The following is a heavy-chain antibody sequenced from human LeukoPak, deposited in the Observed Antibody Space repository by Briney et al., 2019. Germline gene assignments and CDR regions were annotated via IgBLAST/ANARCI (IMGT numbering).Heavy chain of an antibody. V-gene: IGHV1-2*02. D-gene: IGHD6-13*01. CDR3: RQNGGSSWYYFDY. J-gene: IGHJ4*02. CDR1: GYTFTGYY. CDR2: INPNSGGT. Sequence: ASVKVSCKASGYTFTGYYMHWVRQAPGQGLEWMGWINPNSGGTNYAQKFQGRVTMTRDTSISTAYMELSRLRSDDTAVYYCRQNGGSSWYYFDYWGQGTLVTVSS.